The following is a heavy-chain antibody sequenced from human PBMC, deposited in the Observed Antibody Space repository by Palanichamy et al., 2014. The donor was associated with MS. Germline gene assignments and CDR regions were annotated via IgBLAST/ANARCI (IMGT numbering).Heavy chain of an antibody. CDR2: ISWNVITT. CDR1: GFNSGDYT. CDR3: VKDSGSRAFDI. D-gene: IGHD1-26*01. J-gene: IGHJ3*02. Sequence: VQLVESGGAVVQPGGTLRLSCVASGFNSGDYTTHWVRQAPGKGLEWVALISWNVITTNYGDSVKGRFTISRDNSKNSLYLEMNSLRAEDTASYHCVKDSGSRAFDIWGQGTMVIASS. V-gene: IGHV3-43*01.